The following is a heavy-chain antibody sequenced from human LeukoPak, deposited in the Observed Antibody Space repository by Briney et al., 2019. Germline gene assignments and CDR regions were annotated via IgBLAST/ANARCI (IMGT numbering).Heavy chain of an antibody. J-gene: IGHJ4*02. D-gene: IGHD6-19*01. V-gene: IGHV1-69*04. CDR3: ATGAFLAVAGIIGGSGYFDY. CDR2: IIPILGIA. CDR1: GGTFSSYA. Sequence: SVKVSCKASGGTFSSYAISWVRQAPGQGLEWMGRIIPILGIANYAQKFQGRVTMTEDTSTDTAYMELSSLRSEDTAVYYCATGAFLAVAGIIGGSGYFDYWGQGTLVTVSS.